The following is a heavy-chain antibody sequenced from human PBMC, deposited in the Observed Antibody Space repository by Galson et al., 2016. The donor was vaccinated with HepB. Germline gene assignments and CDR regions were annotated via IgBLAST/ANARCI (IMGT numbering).Heavy chain of an antibody. CDR2: ITGPGGST. J-gene: IGHJ4*02. CDR1: GFTFSSYA. V-gene: IGHV3-23*01. CDR3: AKRVAPGPFDS. Sequence: SLRLSCAASGFTFSSYAMSWVRQAPGKGLEWVSTITGPGGSTYYADSVKGRFTISRDNSKSTLYLQMSSLTAEDTAVYYCAKRVAPGPFDSWGQGTLVTVSS. D-gene: IGHD6-13*01.